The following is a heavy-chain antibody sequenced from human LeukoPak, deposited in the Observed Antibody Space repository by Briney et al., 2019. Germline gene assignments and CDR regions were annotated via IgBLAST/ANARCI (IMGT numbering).Heavy chain of an antibody. D-gene: IGHD5-12*01. CDR1: GFTFSSYS. V-gene: IGHV3-21*01. CDR2: ISSSSSYI. J-gene: IGHJ4*02. Sequence: GGSLRLSCAASGFTFSSYSMNWVRQAPGKGLEWVSSISSSSSYIYYADSVRGRFTSSRDNAKNSLYLQMNSLRAEDTAVYYCARVGSGYDFLDYWGQGTLVTVSS. CDR3: ARVGSGYDFLDY.